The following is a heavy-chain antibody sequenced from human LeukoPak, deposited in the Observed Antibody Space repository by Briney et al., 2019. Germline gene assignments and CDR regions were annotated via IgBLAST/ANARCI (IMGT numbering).Heavy chain of an antibody. J-gene: IGHJ4*02. V-gene: IGHV3-74*01. CDR3: ASRAAGKDY. CDR1: GFTFSSYA. D-gene: IGHD6-13*01. CDR2: IKSDGITI. Sequence: PGGSLRLSCAASGFTFSSYAMHWVRQAPGKGLVWVSRIKSDGITITYADSVKGRFTISRDNAKNSLYLQMNSLRAEDTAVYYCASRAAGKDYWGQGTLVTVPS.